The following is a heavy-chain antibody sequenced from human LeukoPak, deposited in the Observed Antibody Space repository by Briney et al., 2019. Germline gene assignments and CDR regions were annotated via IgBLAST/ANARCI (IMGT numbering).Heavy chain of an antibody. CDR2: IKSKTDGGTT. D-gene: IGHD6-19*01. CDR3: TTEYLSSSGWFHY. V-gene: IGHV3-15*01. Sequence: KPGGSLRLSCTASGFTFRSYGMNWVRQAPGKGLGWVGRIKSKTDGGTTDYAAPVKGSFTISRDDSKNTLYLEMNSLKTEDTAVYYCTTEYLSSSGWFHYWGQGTLVTVSS. J-gene: IGHJ4*02. CDR1: GFTFRSYG.